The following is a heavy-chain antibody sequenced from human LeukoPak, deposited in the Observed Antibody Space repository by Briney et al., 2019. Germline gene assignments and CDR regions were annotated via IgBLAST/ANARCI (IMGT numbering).Heavy chain of an antibody. CDR1: GGSISSYY. V-gene: IGHV4-59*06. D-gene: IGHD2-21*02. CDR3: ARASLAYCGGDCYYYWYFDL. CDR2: IYYSGGT. Sequence: SETLSLTCTVSGGSISSYYWTWVRQLPGKGLEWIGYIYYSGGTYYNPSLKSRVTISRDTSKNQFSLRLSSVTAADTAVYYCARASLAYCGGDCYYYWYFDLWGRGTLVTVSS. J-gene: IGHJ2*01.